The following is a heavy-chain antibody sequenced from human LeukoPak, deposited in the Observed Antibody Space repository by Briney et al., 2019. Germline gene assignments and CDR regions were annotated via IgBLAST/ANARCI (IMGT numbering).Heavy chain of an antibody. V-gene: IGHV4-39*07. CDR3: AREVTVTTLNDAFDI. CDR2: IYYSGST. Sequence: SETLSLTCTVSGGSISSSSYYWGWIRQPPGKGLEWIGSIYYSGSTYYNPSPKSRVTISVDTSKNQFSLKLSSVTAADTAVYYCAREVTVTTLNDAFDIWGQGTMVTVSS. J-gene: IGHJ3*02. D-gene: IGHD4-17*01. CDR1: GGSISSSSYY.